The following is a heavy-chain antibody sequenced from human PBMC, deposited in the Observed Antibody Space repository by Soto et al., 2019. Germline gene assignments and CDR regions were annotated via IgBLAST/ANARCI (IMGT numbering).Heavy chain of an antibody. CDR3: ARPFDTSGWYDY. CDR1: GYTFNDYG. CDR2: ISPKNGDT. D-gene: IGHD6-19*01. V-gene: IGHV1-18*01. J-gene: IGHJ4*02. Sequence: ASVKVSCKASGYTFNDYGVSWVRQAPGQGLEWMGWISPKNGDTNYAQKFRGRVTISADKSINTAYLHWSGLKASDTAMYFCARPFDTSGWYDYWGQGTLVTVSS.